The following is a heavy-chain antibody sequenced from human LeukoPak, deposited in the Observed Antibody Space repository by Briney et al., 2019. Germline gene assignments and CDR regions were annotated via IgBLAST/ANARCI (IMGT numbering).Heavy chain of an antibody. J-gene: IGHJ4*02. Sequence: GGSLRLSCAASGFSFSSYGMTWVRQAPGKGLECVSGINANGGTSYYADSVRGRFTVSRDNSKNTLSLQMNSLRAEDSAIYYCAKTNGYFDYWGQGTLVTVSS. CDR2: INANGGTS. V-gene: IGHV3-23*01. CDR1: GFSFSSYG. CDR3: AKTNGYFDY.